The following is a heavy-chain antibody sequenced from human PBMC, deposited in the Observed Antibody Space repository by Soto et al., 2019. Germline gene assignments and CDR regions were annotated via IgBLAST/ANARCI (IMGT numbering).Heavy chain of an antibody. CDR1: GGSFSGYY. V-gene: IGHV4-34*01. CDR2: INHSGST. D-gene: IGHD3-22*01. Sequence: SETLSLTCAVYGGSFSGYYWSWIRQPPGKGLEWIGGINHSGSTNQNPSLKTRVTISVDTSKNQFSLKLRPVTAADTAVYYCARGITMIEAVQGGAPDKYYFGSWGQGTLVTVSS. CDR3: ARGITMIEAVQGGAPDKYYFGS. J-gene: IGHJ4*02.